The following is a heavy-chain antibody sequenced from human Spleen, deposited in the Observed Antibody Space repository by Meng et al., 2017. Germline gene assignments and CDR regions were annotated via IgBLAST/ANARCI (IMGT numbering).Heavy chain of an antibody. CDR2: IDSGGNT. Sequence: GESLKISCAASGFTVSSNYMSWVRQAPGKGLEWVSIIDSGGNTYYADSVKGRFIISRDNSKSTLYLQMNSLRAEDTAVYHCAGSVTYNAFEYWGQGTLVTVSS. V-gene: IGHV3-66*02. CDR3: AGSVTYNAFEY. CDR1: GFTVSSNY. D-gene: IGHD3-10*01. J-gene: IGHJ4*02.